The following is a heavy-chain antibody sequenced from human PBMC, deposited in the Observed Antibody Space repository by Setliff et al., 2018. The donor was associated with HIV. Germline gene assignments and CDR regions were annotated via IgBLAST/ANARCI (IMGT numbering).Heavy chain of an antibody. J-gene: IGHJ4*02. Sequence: SETLSLTCTVSGGSISSSSYYWGWIRQPPGKGLEWIGSIFYTGSTYYNPSLKSRVTISVDTSKNQVSLKLKSVTAADTAVYYCARWHPPYGFWEEDYWGQGILVTVSS. CDR2: IFYTGST. CDR3: ARWHPPYGFWEEDY. CDR1: GGSISSSSYY. D-gene: IGHD3-10*01. V-gene: IGHV4-39*01.